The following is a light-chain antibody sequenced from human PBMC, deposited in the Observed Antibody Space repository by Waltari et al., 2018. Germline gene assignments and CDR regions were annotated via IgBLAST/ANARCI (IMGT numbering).Light chain of an antibody. V-gene: IGKV3-20*01. J-gene: IGKJ1*01. CDR3: QQYGSSPRT. CDR2: GAS. Sequence: DIVLTQSPGTLSLSPGERATLSCRASQRVSSSYLAWYQQKPGQAPRLLIYGASSRATGSPDRFSGSGSGTDFTLTTSRLEPEDFAVYYWQQYGSSPRTFGQGTKVEIK. CDR1: QRVSSSY.